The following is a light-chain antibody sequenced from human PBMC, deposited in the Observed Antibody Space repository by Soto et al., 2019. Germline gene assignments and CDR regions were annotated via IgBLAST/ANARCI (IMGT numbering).Light chain of an antibody. CDR3: QQSYSTTFT. CDR2: AAS. CDR1: QGISSY. Sequence: IQLTQSPSFRSSSVGDRVTITCRASQGISSYLAWYQQKPGKAPELLIYAASTLQSGVPSRFSGSVSGTDGTITISSLKQEDCSTYYCQQSYSTTFTFGPGTKVDIK. V-gene: IGKV1-9*01. J-gene: IGKJ3*01.